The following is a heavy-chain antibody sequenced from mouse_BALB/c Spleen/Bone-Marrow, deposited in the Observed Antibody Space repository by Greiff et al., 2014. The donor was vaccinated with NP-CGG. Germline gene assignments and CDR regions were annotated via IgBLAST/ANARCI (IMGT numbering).Heavy chain of an antibody. Sequence: VKLMESGPGLVAPSQSLSITCTVSGFSLTDYGVSWIRQPPGKGLEWLGVIWGGGITYYNSPLKSRLSISKDNSKSQVFLKMYSLQTDDTAMDYCAKLNWDEGDYWGQGTTLTVSS. V-gene: IGHV2-6-5*01. D-gene: IGHD4-1*01. CDR1: GFSLTDYG. J-gene: IGHJ2*01. CDR2: IWGGGIT. CDR3: AKLNWDEGDY.